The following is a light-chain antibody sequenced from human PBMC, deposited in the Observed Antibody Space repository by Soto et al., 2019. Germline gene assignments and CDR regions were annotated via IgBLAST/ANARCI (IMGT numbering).Light chain of an antibody. J-gene: IGKJ4*01. CDR3: QQYGSSPPLT. CDR2: DAS. CDR1: QSISSW. Sequence: DIQMTQSPSTLSASVGDRVTITCRASQSISSWLAWYQQKPGEAPKLLIYDASSLESGVPSRFSGSGSGTDFTLTISRLEPEDFVVYYCQQYGSSPPLTFGGGTKVDIK. V-gene: IGKV1-5*01.